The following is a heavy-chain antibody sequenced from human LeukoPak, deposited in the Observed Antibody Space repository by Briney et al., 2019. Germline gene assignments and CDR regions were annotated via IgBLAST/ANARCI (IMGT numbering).Heavy chain of an antibody. D-gene: IGHD2-2*01. J-gene: IGHJ4*02. Sequence: GGSLSLSCAASGFTFSSYWMTWVRQAPGKGLEWVASINQDGSEKYYVDSVKGRFTISRDNTKNLVYLQMNSLRAEDTAVYYCASLGEGAYSIVVVSAAPTDYWGQGTLVTVSS. CDR1: GFTFSSYW. V-gene: IGHV3-7*03. CDR3: ASLGEGAYSIVVVSAAPTDY. CDR2: INQDGSEK.